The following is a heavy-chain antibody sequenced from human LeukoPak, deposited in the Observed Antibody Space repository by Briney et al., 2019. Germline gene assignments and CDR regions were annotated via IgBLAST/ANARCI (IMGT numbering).Heavy chain of an antibody. CDR1: GGFFSGYY. J-gene: IGHJ6*02. CDR2: INHSGST. D-gene: IGHD2-15*01. V-gene: IGHV4-34*01. CDR3: ARGSIVVVVAASGIGDYYYYGMDV. Sequence: KPSETLSLTCAVYGGFFSGYYWSWIRQPPGKGLEGIGEINHSGSTNYNPSLKSRDTISVDTSKNQFSLKLSSVTAADTAVYYCARGSIVVVVAASGIGDYYYYGMDVWGQGTTVTVSS.